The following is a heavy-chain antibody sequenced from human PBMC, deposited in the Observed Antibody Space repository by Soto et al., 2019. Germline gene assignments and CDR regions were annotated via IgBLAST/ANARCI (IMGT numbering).Heavy chain of an antibody. CDR2: ISYDGSNK. CDR3: AKVGDGYNENDYSYYGMDV. Sequence: QVQLVESGGGVVQPGRSLRLSCAASGFTFSSYGMHWVRQAPGKGLEWVAVISYDGSNKDYADSVKGRFTISRDNSKNSLYMQMNSLRAEDTAVYYCAKVGDGYNENDYSYYGMDVWGQGTTVTVSS. CDR1: GFTFSSYG. D-gene: IGHD5-12*01. J-gene: IGHJ6*02. V-gene: IGHV3-30*18.